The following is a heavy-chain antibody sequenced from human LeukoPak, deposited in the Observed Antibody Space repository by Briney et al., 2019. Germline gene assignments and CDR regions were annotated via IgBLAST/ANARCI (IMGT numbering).Heavy chain of an antibody. Sequence: SETLSLTCTVSGGSISSYYWSWIRQPPGKGLDWIGYIYYSGSTNYNPSLKSRVTISVDTSKNQLSLKLPSVTAADTAVYYCAREHVRTSGNTLDYWGPGIPVTVSS. CDR3: AREHVRTSGNTLDY. V-gene: IGHV4-59*12. CDR2: IYYSGST. CDR1: GGSISSYY. D-gene: IGHD2/OR15-2a*01. J-gene: IGHJ4*01.